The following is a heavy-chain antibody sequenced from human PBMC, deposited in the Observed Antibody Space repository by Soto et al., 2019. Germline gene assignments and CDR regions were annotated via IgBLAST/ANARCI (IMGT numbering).Heavy chain of an antibody. CDR2: ISYDGNIK. CDR3: AKRRARYCSSTSCQDIDY. V-gene: IGHV3-30*18. J-gene: IGHJ4*02. CDR1: AFSFSTYG. D-gene: IGHD2-2*01. Sequence: GGSLRLSCAGAAFSFSTYGIHWVRQAPGKGLEWVAVISYDGNIKSYAESVKGRFTISRDNSKNTVYLQMNTLRPEDTAVYYCAKRRARYCSSTSCQDIDYWGQGTLVTVSS.